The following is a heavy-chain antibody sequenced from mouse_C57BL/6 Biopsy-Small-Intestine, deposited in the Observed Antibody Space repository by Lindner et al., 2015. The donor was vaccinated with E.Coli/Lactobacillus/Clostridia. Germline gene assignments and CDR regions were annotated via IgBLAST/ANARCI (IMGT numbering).Heavy chain of an antibody. Sequence: VQLQESGADLARPSHSVKMSCKASGYTFTGYTIHWFKRRPGQGLEWIGYINPSSGYTKYNQKFNDKATLTADKSSSTAYMQLSSLTSEDSAVYYCARESTIVATPFAYWGQGTLVTVSA. CDR1: GYTFTGYT. V-gene: IGHV1-4*01. CDR2: INPSSGYT. J-gene: IGHJ3*01. CDR3: ARESTIVATPFAY. D-gene: IGHD1-1*01.